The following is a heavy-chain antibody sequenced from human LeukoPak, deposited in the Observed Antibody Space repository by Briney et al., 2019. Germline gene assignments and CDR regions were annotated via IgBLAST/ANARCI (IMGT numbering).Heavy chain of an antibody. V-gene: IGHV4-30-2*01. CDR1: GGSISSGGYY. CDR2: IYHSGST. D-gene: IGHD3-3*01. CDR3: ARVFRDPASIRFLEWLGTPSNWFDP. J-gene: IGHJ5*02. Sequence: SETLSLTCTVSGGSISSGGYYWSWIRQPPGKGLEWIGYIYHSGSTYYNPSLKSRVTMSVDTSKNQFSLKLSSVTAADTAVYYCARVFRDPASIRFLEWLGTPSNWFDPWGQGTLVTVSS.